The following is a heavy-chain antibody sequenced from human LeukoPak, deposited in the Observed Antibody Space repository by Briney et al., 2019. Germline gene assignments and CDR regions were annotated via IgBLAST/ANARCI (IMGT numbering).Heavy chain of an antibody. CDR2: IYHSGTT. CDR3: ARQGGSNSPYYYYYMDV. J-gene: IGHJ6*03. CDR1: GYSISSGYY. V-gene: IGHV4-38-2*01. D-gene: IGHD6-13*01. Sequence: PSETLSLTCAVSGYSISSGYYWGWFRQPPRKGPEWIGCIYHSGTTYYNPSLKSRVTISVDTSKNQFSLMISSVTAADTAVYYCARQGGSNSPYYYYYMDVWGKGTTVTVSS.